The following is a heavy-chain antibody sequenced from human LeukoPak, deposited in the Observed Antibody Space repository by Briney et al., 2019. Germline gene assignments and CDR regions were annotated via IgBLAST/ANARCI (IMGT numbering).Heavy chain of an antibody. D-gene: IGHD1-1*01. CDR1: GFVFTSYG. CDR2: ISANDGKT. J-gene: IGHJ4*02. V-gene: IGHV1-18*01. Sequence: ASVKVSCKASGFVFTSYGFTWVRQAPGQGLERMGWISANDGKTHYSEKHQGRVTMSTDTVTSTAYMELRSLRSDDTAVYYCARELHVERDDYWGQGTLVTVSS. CDR3: ARELHVERDDY.